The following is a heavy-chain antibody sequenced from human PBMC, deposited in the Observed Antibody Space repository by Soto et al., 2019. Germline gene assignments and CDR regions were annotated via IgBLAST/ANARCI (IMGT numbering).Heavy chain of an antibody. CDR2: INHSGST. CDR3: ARGNYDILTGYWEFSWFDP. CDR1: GGSFSGYY. Sequence: PSETLSLTCAVYGGSFSGYYWSWIRQPPGKGLEWIGEINHSGSTNYNPSLKSRVTISVDTSKNQFSLKLSSVTAADTAVYYCARGNYDILTGYWEFSWFDPWGQGTLVT. J-gene: IGHJ5*02. V-gene: IGHV4-34*01. D-gene: IGHD3-9*01.